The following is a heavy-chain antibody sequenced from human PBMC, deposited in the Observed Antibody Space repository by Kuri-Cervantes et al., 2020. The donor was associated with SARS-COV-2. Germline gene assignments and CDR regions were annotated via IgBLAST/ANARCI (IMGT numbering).Heavy chain of an antibody. V-gene: IGHV3-23*01. CDR1: GFTFSSYA. J-gene: IGHJ4*02. CDR2: ISGSGGST. Sequence: LSLTCAASGFTFSSYAMSWVRQAPGKGLEWVSAISGSGGSTYYADSVKGRFTISRDNSKNTLYLQRNSLRAEDTAVYYCAKDGGKAVFDYWGQGTLVTVSS. D-gene: IGHD4-23*01. CDR3: AKDGGKAVFDY.